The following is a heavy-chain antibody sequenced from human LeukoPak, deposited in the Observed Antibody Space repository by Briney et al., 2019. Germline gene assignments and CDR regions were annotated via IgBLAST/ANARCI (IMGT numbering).Heavy chain of an antibody. D-gene: IGHD1-26*01. CDR1: GYTFTGYY. CDR2: INPNSGGT. CDR3: ARVGAHDAFDI. V-gene: IGHV1-2*02. Sequence: ASVKVSCKASGYTFTGYYMHWVRQAPGQGLEWTGWINPNSGGTNYAQKFQGRVTMTTDTSTSTAYMELRSLRSDDTAVYYCARVGAHDAFDIWGQGTMVTVSS. J-gene: IGHJ3*02.